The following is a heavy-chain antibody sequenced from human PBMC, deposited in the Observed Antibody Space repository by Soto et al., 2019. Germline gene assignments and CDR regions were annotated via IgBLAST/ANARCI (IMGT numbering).Heavy chain of an antibody. Sequence: QVQLQQWGAGLLKPSETLSLTCAVYGGSFSGYCWSWIRQPPGKGLEWIGEVDHSGSTNYNPSLKSRVTISVDTSKNQFSLKLSSVTAADTAVYYCARGPAPTIREDYYYYGMDVWGQGTTVTVSS. CDR2: VDHSGST. CDR3: ARGPAPTIREDYYYYGMDV. CDR1: GGSFSGYC. J-gene: IGHJ6*02. D-gene: IGHD3-9*01. V-gene: IGHV4-34*01.